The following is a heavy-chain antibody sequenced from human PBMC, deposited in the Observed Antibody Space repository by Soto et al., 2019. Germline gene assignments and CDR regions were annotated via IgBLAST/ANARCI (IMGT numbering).Heavy chain of an antibody. J-gene: IGHJ3*02. D-gene: IGHD3-10*01. CDR3: ARGANAYGSGSYYNFRSGDAFDI. V-gene: IGHV1-69*02. CDR2: IIPILGIA. Sequence: SVKVSCKASGGTFSSYTISWVRQAPGQGLEWMGRIIPILGIANYAQKFQGRVTITADKSTSTAYMELSSLRSEDTAVYYCARGANAYGSGSYYNFRSGDAFDIWGQGTMVTVSS. CDR1: GGTFSSYT.